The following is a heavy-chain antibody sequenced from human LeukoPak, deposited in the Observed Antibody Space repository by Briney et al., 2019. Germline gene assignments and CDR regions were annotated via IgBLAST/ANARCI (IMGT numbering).Heavy chain of an antibody. V-gene: IGHV1-46*01. CDR2: INPSDGTT. Sequence: GASVKVSCKASGYTFTSHYMHWVRQAPGQGLEWMGIINPSDGTTRYAQKFQGRVTMTRDTSTSTVYMELSSLRLDDTAVYYCAKDLTSDGPDYFDSWGQGTLVTVSS. J-gene: IGHJ4*02. D-gene: IGHD2-2*01. CDR1: GYTFTSHY. CDR3: AKDLTSDGPDYFDS.